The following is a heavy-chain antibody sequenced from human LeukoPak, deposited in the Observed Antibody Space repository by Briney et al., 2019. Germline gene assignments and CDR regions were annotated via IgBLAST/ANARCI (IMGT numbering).Heavy chain of an antibody. CDR3: ASLSGGVGARRLGY. CDR2: IFHRGIT. Sequence: SETLSLTCTVSDDSLTTYYWNWIRQPPGKGLEWIGWIFHRGITNYNPSFKSRVTISLDASRNQFSLKLSSVTAADTAVYFCASLSGGVGARRLGYWGQGALVTVSS. CDR1: DDSLTTYY. V-gene: IGHV4-59*08. J-gene: IGHJ4*02. D-gene: IGHD1-26*01.